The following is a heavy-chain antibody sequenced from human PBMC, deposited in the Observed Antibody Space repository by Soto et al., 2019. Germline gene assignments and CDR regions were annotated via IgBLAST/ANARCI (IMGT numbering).Heavy chain of an antibody. V-gene: IGHV3-48*01. CDR1: GFTFSSYS. D-gene: IGHD3-10*01. J-gene: IGHJ6*03. Sequence: EVQLVESGGGLVQPGGSLRLSCAASGFTFSSYSMNWVRQAPGKGLEWVSYISSSSSTIYYADSVKGRFTISRDNAKNSLYLQMNCLRAEDTAVYYCARDESRFGELPGDDYYYYYYMDVWGKGTTVTVSS. CDR2: ISSSSSTI. CDR3: ARDESRFGELPGDDYYYYYYMDV.